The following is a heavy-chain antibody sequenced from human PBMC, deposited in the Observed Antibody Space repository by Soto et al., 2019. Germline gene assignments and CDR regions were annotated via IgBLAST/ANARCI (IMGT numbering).Heavy chain of an antibody. CDR3: ARVIGRTLGTRYYYYGMDV. J-gene: IGHJ6*02. CDR1: GGSISSGGYS. V-gene: IGHV4-30-2*01. D-gene: IGHD1-1*01. Sequence: SETLSLTCAVSGGSISSGGYSWSWIRQPPGKGLEWIGYIYHSGSTYYNPSLKSRVTISVDRSKNQFSLKLSSVTAADTAVYYCARVIGRTLGTRYYYYGMDVWGQGTTVTVSS. CDR2: IYHSGST.